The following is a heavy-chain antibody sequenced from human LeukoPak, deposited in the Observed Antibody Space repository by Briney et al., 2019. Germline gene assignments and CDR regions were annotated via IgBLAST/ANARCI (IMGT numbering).Heavy chain of an antibody. CDR2: IYYSGST. V-gene: IGHV4-59*01. J-gene: IGHJ4*02. D-gene: IGHD3-16*02. Sequence: SETLSLTCAVYGGSFSSYYWSWIRQPPGKGLEWIGYIYYSGSTNYNPSLKSRVTISVDTSKNQFSLKLSSVTAADTAVYYCASSTYYDYVWGSYRFDYWGQGTLVTVSS. CDR1: GGSFSSYY. CDR3: ASSTYYDYVWGSYRFDY.